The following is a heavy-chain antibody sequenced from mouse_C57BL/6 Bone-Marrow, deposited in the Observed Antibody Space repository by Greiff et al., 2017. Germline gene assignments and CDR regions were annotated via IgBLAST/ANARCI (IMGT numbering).Heavy chain of an antibody. J-gene: IGHJ1*03. CDR3: ARKNYDYEWYFDV. D-gene: IGHD2-4*01. CDR2: IWSGGST. CDR1: GFSFTSYG. V-gene: IGHV2-2*01. Sequence: QVQLQQSGPGLVQPSQSLSITCTVSGFSFTSYGVPWVRQSPGKGLEWVGVIWSGGSTDYNAAFISRLSISKDNSKTQVFFKMNSLQADDTAIYYCARKNYDYEWYFDVGGTGTAVTVSA.